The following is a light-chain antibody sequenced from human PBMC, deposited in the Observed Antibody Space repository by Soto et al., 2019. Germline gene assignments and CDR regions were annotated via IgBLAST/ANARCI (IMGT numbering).Light chain of an antibody. CDR3: QKYNNWPLT. V-gene: IGKV3-15*01. Sequence: EIVMTQSPATLSVSPGERATLSCRASQSVNNNLAWYQQKPGQAPRLLIYGASATATGIPARFSGSGSGTEFTLTISSLQSEDFAVYYCQKYNNWPLTFGGGTKVEIK. CDR1: QSVNNN. J-gene: IGKJ4*01. CDR2: GAS.